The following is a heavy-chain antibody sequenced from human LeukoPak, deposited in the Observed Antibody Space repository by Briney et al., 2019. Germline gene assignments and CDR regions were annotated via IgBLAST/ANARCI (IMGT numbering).Heavy chain of an antibody. J-gene: IGHJ3*02. CDR2: ISYDGSNK. CDR3: AKDHQRKITVGGDAFDI. D-gene: IGHD1-26*01. Sequence: WGSLRLSCAASGFTFSSYDLHWVRQAPGKGLEWVAVISYDGSNKYYADSVKGRFTISRDNSKNALYLQMNSLRAEDTAVYYCAKDHQRKITVGGDAFDIWGQGTMVTVSS. V-gene: IGHV3-30*18. CDR1: GFTFSSYD.